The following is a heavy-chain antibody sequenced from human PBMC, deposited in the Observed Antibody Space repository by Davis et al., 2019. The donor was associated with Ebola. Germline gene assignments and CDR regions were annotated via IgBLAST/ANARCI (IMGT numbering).Heavy chain of an antibody. CDR3: ARGAPHTDYPYAFDI. J-gene: IGHJ3*02. D-gene: IGHD4-11*01. V-gene: IGHV3-20*01. Sequence: SLKIPCAAPRFTFGDYGMSWVRQAPGMGLECVSGITCNAASTGYAGSVKGRFTISRDNAKNSLYLQVNSLRAEDTALYHCARGAPHTDYPYAFDIWGQGTMVTVSS. CDR1: RFTFGDYG. CDR2: ITCNAAST.